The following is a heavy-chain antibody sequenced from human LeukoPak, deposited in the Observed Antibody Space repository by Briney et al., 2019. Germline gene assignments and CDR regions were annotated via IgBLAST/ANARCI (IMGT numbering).Heavy chain of an antibody. CDR1: GFTFSTYW. CDR2: IKGDGSST. Sequence: GGSLRLSCAASGFTFSTYWMHWVRQAPGKGLVWVSRIKGDGSSTSYADSVKGRFTISRDNDKNTLYLQMNSLRAEDTAVYYCAKGRSGLDYWGQGTLVTVSS. J-gene: IGHJ4*02. D-gene: IGHD3-10*01. CDR3: AKGRSGLDY. V-gene: IGHV3-74*01.